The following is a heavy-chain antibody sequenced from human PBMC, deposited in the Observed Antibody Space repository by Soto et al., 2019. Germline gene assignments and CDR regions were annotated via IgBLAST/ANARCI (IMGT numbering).Heavy chain of an antibody. CDR1: GGSITSSRYY. Sequence: QLLLQESGPGLVKPSETLSLTCTVSGGSITSSRYYWGWIRQPPGKGLEWIASIYYSRDTYYNPSLKSRLTTSVDASKNQFSLKLSSVTAADTAVYYCASPPGASEHIFGFWGRGTLVTVSS. J-gene: IGHJ4*02. CDR2: IYYSRDT. CDR3: ASPPGASEHIFGF. D-gene: IGHD3-3*02. V-gene: IGHV4-39*01.